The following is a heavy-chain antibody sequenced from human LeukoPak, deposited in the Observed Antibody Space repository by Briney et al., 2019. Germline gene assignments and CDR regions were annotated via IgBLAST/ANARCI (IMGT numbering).Heavy chain of an antibody. CDR1: GFTFSSYG. CDR2: IRYDGSNK. D-gene: IGHD3-10*01. V-gene: IGHV3-30*02. J-gene: IGHJ6*03. Sequence: GGSLRLSCAASGFTFSSYGMHWVRQAPGKGLEWVAFIRYDGSNKYYADSVKGRFTISRDNAKNSLYLQMNSLRAEDTAVYYCARTLLLWFGELFPVGMDVWGKGTTVTISS. CDR3: ARTLLLWFGELFPVGMDV.